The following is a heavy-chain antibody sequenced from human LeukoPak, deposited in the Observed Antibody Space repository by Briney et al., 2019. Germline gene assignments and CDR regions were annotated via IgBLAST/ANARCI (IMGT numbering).Heavy chain of an antibody. D-gene: IGHD2-2*01. V-gene: IGHV4-61*02. Sequence: SETLSLTCTVSGGSISSGSYYWSWIRQPAGKGLEWIGRIYTSGSTNYNPSLKSRVTISVDTSKNQFSLKLSSVTAADTAVYYCARGISLSRPFDPWGQGTLVTVSS. CDR1: GGSISSGSYY. CDR2: IYTSGST. J-gene: IGHJ5*02. CDR3: ARGISLSRPFDP.